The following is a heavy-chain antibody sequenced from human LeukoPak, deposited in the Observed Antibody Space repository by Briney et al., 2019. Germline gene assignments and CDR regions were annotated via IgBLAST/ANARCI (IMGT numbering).Heavy chain of an antibody. Sequence: NSSETLSLACAVYGGSFSGYYWSWISQPPGKRREWIGEINHSGSTNYNPSLKSRVTMSVDTSKNQFSLKLSSVTAADTAVYYCAREGSAVMVRGAIPDAFDIWGQGTMVTVSS. CDR1: GGSFSGYY. J-gene: IGHJ3*02. V-gene: IGHV4-34*01. CDR3: AREGSAVMVRGAIPDAFDI. D-gene: IGHD3-10*01. CDR2: INHSGST.